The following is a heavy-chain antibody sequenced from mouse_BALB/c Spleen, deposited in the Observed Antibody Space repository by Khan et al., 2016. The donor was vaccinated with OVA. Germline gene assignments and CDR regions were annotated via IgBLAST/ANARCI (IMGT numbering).Heavy chain of an antibody. Sequence: VQLVASGGGLVQPGGSLQLSCATSGFPFSDYYMSWVRPTPETRLEWVAYICSGGGSTYYPATVPGRFTITRDNAKNTLYLQMRRLKSEDTAVYYCARHRGDLGAMDDWGQGTSVTVSS. V-gene: IGHV5-12*02. CDR2: ICSGGGST. D-gene: IGHD3-3*01. J-gene: IGHJ4*01. CDR1: GFPFSDYY. CDR3: ARHRGDLGAMDD.